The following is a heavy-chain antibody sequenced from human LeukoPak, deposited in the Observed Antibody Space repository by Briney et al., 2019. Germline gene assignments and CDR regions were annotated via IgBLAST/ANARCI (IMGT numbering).Heavy chain of an antibody. Sequence: GASVKVSCKASGYTFTSYYMHWVRQAPGQGLEWMGIINPSGGSTGYAQKFQGRVTMTRDTSTSTVYMELSSLRSEDTAVYYCARDAYSYGIFDYWGQGTLVTVSS. V-gene: IGHV1-46*01. CDR1: GYTFTSYY. D-gene: IGHD5-18*01. CDR3: ARDAYSYGIFDY. CDR2: INPSGGST. J-gene: IGHJ4*02.